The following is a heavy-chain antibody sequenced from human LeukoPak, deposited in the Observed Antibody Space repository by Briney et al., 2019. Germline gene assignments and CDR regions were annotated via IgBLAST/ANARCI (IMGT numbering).Heavy chain of an antibody. Sequence: ASVKVSCKASGYTFTSYAMHWVRQAPGQRLEWMGWINAGNGNTKYSQKFQGRVTITRDTSASTAYMELRSLRSDDTAVYYCARDRKYFDDSGYMAFDYWGQGTLVTVSS. CDR1: GYTFTSYA. CDR2: INAGNGNT. J-gene: IGHJ4*02. V-gene: IGHV1-3*01. D-gene: IGHD3-22*01. CDR3: ARDRKYFDDSGYMAFDY.